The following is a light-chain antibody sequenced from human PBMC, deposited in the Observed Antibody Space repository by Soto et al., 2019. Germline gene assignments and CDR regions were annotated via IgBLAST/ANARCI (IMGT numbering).Light chain of an antibody. CDR1: SSDVGGYNY. CDR3: CSYAGSYF. J-gene: IGLJ1*01. V-gene: IGLV2-11*01. Sequence: QSSLTQPRSVSGSPGQSVTISCTGTSSDVGGYNYVSWYQQHPGKAPKLMIYDVSKRPSGVPDRFSGSKSGNTASLTISGLQAEDEADYYCCSYAGSYFFGTGTKATVL. CDR2: DVS.